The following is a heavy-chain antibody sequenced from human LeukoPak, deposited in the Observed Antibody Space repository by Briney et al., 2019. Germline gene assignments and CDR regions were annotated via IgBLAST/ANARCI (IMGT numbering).Heavy chain of an antibody. CDR3: ARDLVTVTKGFDI. Sequence: SETLSPTCAVSGDSFSSHYWTWIRQPPGRGLDWIGYISYIGTTNSNPSLKSRVTISISTSKNQFSLKLSSVTIADTAVYYCARDLVTVTKGFDIWGLGTMVSVS. V-gene: IGHV4-59*11. CDR1: GDSFSSHY. J-gene: IGHJ3*02. D-gene: IGHD4-17*01. CDR2: ISYIGTT.